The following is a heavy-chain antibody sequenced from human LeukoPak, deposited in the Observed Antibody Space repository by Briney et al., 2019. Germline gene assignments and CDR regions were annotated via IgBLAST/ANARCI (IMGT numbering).Heavy chain of an antibody. Sequence: SETLSLTCAVSGGSLSGYYWSWIRQSPGKGLEWVGDIHHDGRTKYKSSFKSRVTIFFDSSKNEVSLRLSPVTPADTALYFCARDAVPRGYGDTVNAYDLWGQGTMVTVAP. V-gene: IGHV4-34*01. J-gene: IGHJ3*01. CDR1: GGSLSGYY. D-gene: IGHD4-17*01. CDR2: IHHDGRT. CDR3: ARDAVPRGYGDTVNAYDL.